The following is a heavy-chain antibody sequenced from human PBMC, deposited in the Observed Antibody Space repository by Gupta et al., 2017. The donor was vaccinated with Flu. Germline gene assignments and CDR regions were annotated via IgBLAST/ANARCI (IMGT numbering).Heavy chain of an antibody. J-gene: IGHJ4*02. V-gene: IGHV3-13*04. CDR1: GFTFSSYD. CDR2: IGTAGDT. D-gene: IGHD6-6*01. CDR3: ARMSSSGLFDY. Sequence: EVQLVESGGGLVQPGGSLRLSCAASGFTFSSYDMHWVRQATGKGLEWVSAIGTAGDTYYPGSVKGRFTISRENAKNSLYLQMNSLRAGDTAVYYCARMSSSGLFDYWGQGTLVTVSS.